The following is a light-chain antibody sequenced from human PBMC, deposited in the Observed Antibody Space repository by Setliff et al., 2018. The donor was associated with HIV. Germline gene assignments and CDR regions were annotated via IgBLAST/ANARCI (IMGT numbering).Light chain of an antibody. CDR1: SNDVGGYNF. V-gene: IGLV2-11*01. J-gene: IGLJ1*01. CDR2: EVT. CDR3: SSYAGSDTLYV. Sequence: SALAQPRSVSGSPGQSVTISCTGTSNDVGGYNFASWYQQHPDKAPKVIIYEVTKRPSGVPPRFSGSKSGNTASLTVSGLLPEDEADYYCSSYAGSDTLYVFGSGTKVTVL.